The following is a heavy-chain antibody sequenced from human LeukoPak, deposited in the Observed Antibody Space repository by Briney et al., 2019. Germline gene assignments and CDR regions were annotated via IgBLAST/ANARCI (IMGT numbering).Heavy chain of an antibody. CDR2: INPSGGST. D-gene: IGHD6-19*01. V-gene: IGHV1-46*01. Sequence: ASVKVSCTASGYTFTSYYMHWVRQAPGQGLEWMGIINPSGGSTTYAQKFQGRVTMTRDTSTSTVYMELSSLRSEDTAVFYCARGGSLAAAPHRYYFDYWGQGAPVTVSS. J-gene: IGHJ4*02. CDR3: ARGGSLAAAPHRYYFDY. CDR1: GYTFTSYY.